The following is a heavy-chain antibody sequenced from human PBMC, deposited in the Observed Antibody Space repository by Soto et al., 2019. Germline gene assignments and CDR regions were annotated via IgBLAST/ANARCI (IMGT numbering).Heavy chain of an antibody. CDR3: ARPMRRSGSYFLGKNYYYYYGIDV. Sequence: GESLKISCNGSGYSFTSYWISWVRQMPWKGLEWMGRIDPSDSYTNYSPSFQGHVTISADKSISTAYLQWSSLKASDTAMYYCARPMRRSGSYFLGKNYYYYYGIDVWGQGTTVTVSS. J-gene: IGHJ6*02. CDR1: GYSFTSYW. D-gene: IGHD3-10*01. CDR2: IDPSDSYT. V-gene: IGHV5-10-1*01.